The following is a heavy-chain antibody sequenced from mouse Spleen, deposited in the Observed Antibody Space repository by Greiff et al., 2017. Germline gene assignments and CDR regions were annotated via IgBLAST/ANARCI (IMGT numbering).Heavy chain of an antibody. CDR1: GYSITSDY. V-gene: IGHV3-8*01. Sequence: EVKLQESGPGLAKPSQTLSLTCSVTGYSITSDYWNWIRKFPGNKLEYMGYISYSGSTYYNPSLKSRISITRDTSKNQYYLQLNSVTTEDTATYYCARYLHYYGSSYGYFDVWGAGTTVTVSS. CDR2: ISYSGST. D-gene: IGHD1-1*01. J-gene: IGHJ1*01. CDR3: ARYLHYYGSSYGYFDV.